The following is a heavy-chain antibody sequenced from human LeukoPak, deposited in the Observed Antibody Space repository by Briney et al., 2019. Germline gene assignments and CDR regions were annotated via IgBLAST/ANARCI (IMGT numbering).Heavy chain of an antibody. CDR1: GGTFSSYA. Sequence: SVKVSCKASGGTFSSYAISWVRQAPGQGLEWMGGIIPIFGTANYAQKFQGGVTITAGESTSTAYMELSSLRSEDTAVHYCARGRFLEWLLYHPTFDYWGQGTLVTVSS. CDR3: ARGRFLEWLLYHPTFDY. D-gene: IGHD3-3*01. J-gene: IGHJ4*02. CDR2: IIPIFGTA. V-gene: IGHV1-69*13.